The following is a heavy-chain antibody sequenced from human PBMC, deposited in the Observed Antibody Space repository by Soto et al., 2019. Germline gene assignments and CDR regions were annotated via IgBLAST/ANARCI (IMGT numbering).Heavy chain of an antibody. D-gene: IGHD6-13*01. CDR3: ARALYSSTWSYYYYGMDV. Sequence: QVQLVQSGAEVKKPGSSVTVSCKASGGTFSNYAINWVRQAPGQGLEWLGGFIPVFDSTRYAQKFLGRVTITADESTSTAYMELSSLRSEDTAVYYCARALYSSTWSYYYYGMDVWGHGTTVTVSS. CDR1: GGTFSNYA. V-gene: IGHV1-69*01. J-gene: IGHJ6*02. CDR2: FIPVFDST.